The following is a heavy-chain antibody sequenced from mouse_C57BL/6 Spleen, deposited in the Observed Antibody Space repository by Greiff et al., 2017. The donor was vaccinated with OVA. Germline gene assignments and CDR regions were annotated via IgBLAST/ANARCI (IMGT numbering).Heavy chain of an antibody. D-gene: IGHD2-5*01. Sequence: VQLKQSGAELVRPGASVKLSCTASGFNIKDDYMHWVKQRPEQGLEWIGWIDPENGDTEYASKFQGKATITADTSSNTAYLQLSSLTSEDTAVYYCTTGGYSNYWYFDVWGTGTTVTVSS. V-gene: IGHV14-4*01. CDR3: TTGGYSNYWYFDV. CDR2: IDPENGDT. J-gene: IGHJ1*03. CDR1: GFNIKDDY.